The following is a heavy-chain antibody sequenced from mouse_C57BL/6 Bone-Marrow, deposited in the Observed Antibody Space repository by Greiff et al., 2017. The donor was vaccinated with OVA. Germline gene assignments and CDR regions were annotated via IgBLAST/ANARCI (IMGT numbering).Heavy chain of an antibody. V-gene: IGHV1-84*01. Sequence: VQLQQSGPELVKPGASVKISCKASGYTFTDYYINWVKQRPGQGLEWIGWIYPGSGNTKYNEKFKGKATLTVDTSSSTAYMQLSSLTSEDSAVYFCARRGVYGSSFSSYWYFDVWGTGTTVTVSS. CDR3: ARRGVYGSSFSSYWYFDV. CDR2: IYPGSGNT. J-gene: IGHJ1*03. D-gene: IGHD1-1*01. CDR1: GYTFTDYY.